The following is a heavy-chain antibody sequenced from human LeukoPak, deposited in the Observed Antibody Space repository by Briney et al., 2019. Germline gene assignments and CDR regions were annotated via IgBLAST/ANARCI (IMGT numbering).Heavy chain of an antibody. J-gene: IGHJ5*02. CDR3: ARAPRTTVTARGWWFDP. D-gene: IGHD4-17*01. Sequence: ASVKVSCKASGYTFTSYYMHWVRQAPGQGLEWMGIINPSGGSTSYAQKFQGRVTMTRDTSTSTVYMELSSLRSKDTAVYYCARAPRTTVTARGWWFDPWGQGTLVTVSS. CDR1: GYTFTSYY. V-gene: IGHV1-46*01. CDR2: INPSGGST.